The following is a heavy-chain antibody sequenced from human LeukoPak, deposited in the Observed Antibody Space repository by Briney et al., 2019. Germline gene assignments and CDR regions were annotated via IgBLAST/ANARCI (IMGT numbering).Heavy chain of an antibody. CDR2: ISGSSNTI. CDR1: GFTFSDYY. D-gene: IGHD3-10*02. CDR3: ARDLCAGCNSADCYGMDV. Sequence: GGSLRLSCAASGFTFSDYYMTWIRQAPGKGLEWVSYISGSSNTIYYADSVKGRFTISRDNAKNSLFLQMNSLRAEDTAVYYCARDLCAGCNSADCYGMDVWGQGTTVTVSS. J-gene: IGHJ6*02. V-gene: IGHV3-11*01.